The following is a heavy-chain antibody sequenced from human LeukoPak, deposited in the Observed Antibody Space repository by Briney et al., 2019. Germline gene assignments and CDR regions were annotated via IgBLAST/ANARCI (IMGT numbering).Heavy chain of an antibody. CDR1: GSTFSSYA. CDR3: ARDVAVAATTPFDY. CDR2: ISYDGSNK. V-gene: IGHV3-30*04. J-gene: IGHJ4*02. Sequence: GGSLRLSCAASGSTFSSYAMHWVRQAPGKGLEWVAVISYDGSNKYYADSVKGRFTISRDNSKNTLYLQMNSLRAEDTAVYYCARDVAVAATTPFDYWGQGTLVTVSS. D-gene: IGHD2-15*01.